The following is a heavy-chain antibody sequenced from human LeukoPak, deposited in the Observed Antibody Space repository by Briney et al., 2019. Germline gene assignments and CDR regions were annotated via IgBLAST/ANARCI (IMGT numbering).Heavy chain of an antibody. CDR1: GFTFSSYG. Sequence: PGGSLRLSCAASGFTFSSYGMHWVRQAPGKGLEWVAVISYDGSNKYYADSVKGRFTISRDNSKNTLYLQMNSLRAEDTAVYYCAGEADGYNFYYYYYGMDVWGRGTTVTVSS. D-gene: IGHD5-24*01. J-gene: IGHJ6*02. CDR3: AGEADGYNFYYYYYGMDV. CDR2: ISYDGSNK. V-gene: IGHV3-30*03.